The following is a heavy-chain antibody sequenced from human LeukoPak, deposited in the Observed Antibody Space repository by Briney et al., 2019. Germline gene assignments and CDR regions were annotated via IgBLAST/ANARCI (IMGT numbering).Heavy chain of an antibody. CDR2: IWNDGSSQ. V-gene: IGHV3-33*06. CDR3: AKDAERGFDYSNSLDK. J-gene: IGHJ4*02. Sequence: PGRSLRLSCAASKFTFRHYGMHWVRQAPGKGLEWVAVIWNDGSSQYYADSVKGRFTVSRDNSQKTLYLQMNGLRPEDTAVYYCAKDAERGFDYSNSLDKWGQGTLVTVSS. D-gene: IGHD4-11*01. CDR1: KFTFRHYG.